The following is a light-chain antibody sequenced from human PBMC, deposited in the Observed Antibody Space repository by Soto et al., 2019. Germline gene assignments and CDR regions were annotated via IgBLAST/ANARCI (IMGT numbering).Light chain of an antibody. V-gene: IGKV3-11*01. J-gene: IGKJ1*01. Sequence: DTVLTQSPATLSLSPGDRATLSCRASQSVSNSLNWYQQKPGQAPRLLIYDASKRATGIPAWFSGSGSGTDFTLTISSLEPEDFAIYYCQQRSNWWTFGQGTKVEIK. CDR2: DAS. CDR3: QQRSNWWT. CDR1: QSVSNS.